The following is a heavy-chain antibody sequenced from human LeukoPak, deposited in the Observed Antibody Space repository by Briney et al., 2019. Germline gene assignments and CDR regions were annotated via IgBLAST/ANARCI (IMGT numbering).Heavy chain of an antibody. CDR1: GGSFSGYY. CDR2: INHSGST. V-gene: IGHV4-34*01. D-gene: IGHD6-13*01. CDR3: ARHVILSSSLDY. Sequence: SETLSLTCAVYGGSFSGYYWSWIRQPPGKGLEWIGEINHSGSTYYNPSLKSRVTISVDTSKNQFSLKLSSVTAADTAVYYCARHVILSSSLDYWGQGTLVTVSS. J-gene: IGHJ4*02.